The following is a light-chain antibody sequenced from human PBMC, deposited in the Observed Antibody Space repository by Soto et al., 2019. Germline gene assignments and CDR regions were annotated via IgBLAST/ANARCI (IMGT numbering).Light chain of an antibody. CDR2: DAS. V-gene: IGKV1-5*01. Sequence: DIQMTQSPSTLSASVGDGVTITCRASQNISAWLAWYQQRPGKAPKFLMYDASSVETGVPSRFSGSGSGTEFTLTIRSLQPDDSATYYCQQYDSSSPTFGQGTKLEIK. J-gene: IGKJ2*01. CDR1: QNISAW. CDR3: QQYDSSSPT.